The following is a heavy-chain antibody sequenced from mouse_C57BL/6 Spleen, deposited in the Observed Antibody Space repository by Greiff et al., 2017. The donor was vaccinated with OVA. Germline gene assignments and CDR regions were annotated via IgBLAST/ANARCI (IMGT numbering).Heavy chain of an antibody. CDR3: ARDSSGYVRYFDY. CDR2: IDPSDSET. Sequence: QVQLQQSGAELVRPGSSVKLSCKASGYTFTSYWMHWVKQRPIQGLEWIGNIDPSDSETHYNQKFKDKATLTVDKSSSTAYMQLSSLTSEDSAVYYCARDSSGYVRYFDYWGQGTTLTVSS. V-gene: IGHV1-52*01. D-gene: IGHD3-2*02. J-gene: IGHJ2*01. CDR1: GYTFTSYW.